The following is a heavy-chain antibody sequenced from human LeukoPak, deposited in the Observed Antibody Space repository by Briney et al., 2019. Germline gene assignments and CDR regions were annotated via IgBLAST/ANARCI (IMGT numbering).Heavy chain of an antibody. CDR3: ARDAGVRGVRDGDI. D-gene: IGHD3-10*01. V-gene: IGHV3-66*01. CDR2: IYSGGST. Sequence: GGSLRLSCAASGIAVSTNYMSWVRQAPGKGPEWVSLIYSGGSTYYADSVKGRFTISRDNSKNTLYLQMNSLRDDDTAVYYCARDAGVRGVRDGDIWGPGTMVTVSS. CDR1: GIAVSTNY. J-gene: IGHJ3*02.